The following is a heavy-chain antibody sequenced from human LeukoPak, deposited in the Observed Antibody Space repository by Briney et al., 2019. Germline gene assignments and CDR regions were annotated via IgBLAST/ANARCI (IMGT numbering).Heavy chain of an antibody. V-gene: IGHV3-21*04. CDR1: GSTFSDYS. CDR3: ASSSGWYGYYFDN. J-gene: IGHJ4*02. Sequence: GGSLRLSCAASGSTFSDYSMNWVRQAPGKGLEWISYVGISSGNTKYADSVKGRFTISRDNSKNTLYLQMNSLRAEDTAVYYCASSSGWYGYYFDNWGQGTLVTVSS. D-gene: IGHD6-19*01. CDR2: VGISSGNT.